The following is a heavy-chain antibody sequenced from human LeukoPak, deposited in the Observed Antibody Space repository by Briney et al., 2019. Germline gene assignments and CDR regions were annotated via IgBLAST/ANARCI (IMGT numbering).Heavy chain of an antibody. J-gene: IGHJ4*02. D-gene: IGHD2-15*01. CDR2: ISSSSSYI. V-gene: IGHV3-21*01. CDR3: ATGRDCSGGSCYSVY. Sequence: GGSLRLSCAASGFTFSSYGMIWVRQAPGKGLEWVSSISSSSSYIYYADSVKGRFTISRDNAKNSLYLQMNSLRAEDTAVYYCATGRDCSGGSCYSVYWGQGTLVTVSS. CDR1: GFTFSSYG.